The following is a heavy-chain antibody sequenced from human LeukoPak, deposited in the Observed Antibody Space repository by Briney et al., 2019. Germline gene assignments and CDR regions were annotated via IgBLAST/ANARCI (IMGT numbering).Heavy chain of an antibody. CDR3: ARDRYYQSGVFDS. Sequence: GGSLRLSCAASGFSFSSYEMNWVRQAPGKGLEWVSYISGSGGTIHYADSVKGRFIISRDNAKNSLYLQMNGLRGEDTAVYHCARDRYYQSGVFDSWGQGTLVTVSS. CDR1: GFSFSSYE. D-gene: IGHD2-2*01. J-gene: IGHJ4*02. CDR2: ISGSGGTI. V-gene: IGHV3-48*03.